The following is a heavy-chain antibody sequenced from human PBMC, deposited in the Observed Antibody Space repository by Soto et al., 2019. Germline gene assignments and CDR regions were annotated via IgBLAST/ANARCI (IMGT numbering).Heavy chain of an antibody. CDR3: AGGEILGGVFCFAP. Sequence: ASVKVSCKASGYTFTSYGISWVRQAPGQGLEWMGWISAYNGNTNYAQKLQGRVTMTTDTSTSTAYMELRSLRSDDTAVYYCAGGEILGGVFCFAPWAKGPLVAVPA. CDR1: GYTFTSYG. CDR2: ISAYNGNT. V-gene: IGHV1-18*01. D-gene: IGHD2-8*02. J-gene: IGHJ5*02.